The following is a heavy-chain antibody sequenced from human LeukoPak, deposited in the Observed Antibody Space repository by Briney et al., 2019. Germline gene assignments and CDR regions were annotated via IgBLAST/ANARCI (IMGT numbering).Heavy chain of an antibody. CDR3: ARDSGIAAIDY. CDR2: IQYDGTNK. D-gene: IGHD6-13*01. V-gene: IGHV3-30*12. Sequence: GGSLRLSCAASGFTFSSFGMHWVRQAPGKGLEWVTFIQYDGTNKYYADSVKGRFTISRDNSKNTLYLQMNSLRAEVTAVYYCARDSGIAAIDYWGQGTLVTVSS. J-gene: IGHJ4*02. CDR1: GFTFSSFG.